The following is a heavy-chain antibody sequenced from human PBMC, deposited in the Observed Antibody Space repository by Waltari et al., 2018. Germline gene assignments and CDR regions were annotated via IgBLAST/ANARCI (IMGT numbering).Heavy chain of an antibody. CDR2: IYPGDSET. D-gene: IGHD5-12*01. CDR1: GSTFTTYW. J-gene: IGHJ5*02. V-gene: IGHV5-51*01. Sequence: EVQLVQSGAEVKKPGESLKISCQASGSTFTTYWIGWVRQLPGKGLEWMGSIYPGDSETTYSPYFEGQVTISADKSISVAYLQWSSLKASDTAMYYCVRQVGTNWLDPWGQGTQVTVSS. CDR3: VRQVGTNWLDP.